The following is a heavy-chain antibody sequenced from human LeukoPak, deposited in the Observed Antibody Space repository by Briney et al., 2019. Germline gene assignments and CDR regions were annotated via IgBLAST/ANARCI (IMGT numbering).Heavy chain of an antibody. Sequence: PGGSLRLSCAASGFTFSSYAMSWVRQALGKWLEWVSSISSSSSYIYYADSVKGRFTISRDNAKNSLYLQMNSLRAEDTAVYYCARDKKQQLVHNFDYWGQGTLVTVSS. V-gene: IGHV3-21*01. CDR2: ISSSSSYI. J-gene: IGHJ4*02. D-gene: IGHD6-13*01. CDR3: ARDKKQQLVHNFDY. CDR1: GFTFSSYA.